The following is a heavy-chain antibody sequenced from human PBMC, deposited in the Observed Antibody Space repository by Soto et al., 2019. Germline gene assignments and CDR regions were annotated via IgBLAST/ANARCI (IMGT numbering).Heavy chain of an antibody. CDR2: ISSSSSTI. CDR1: GFTFSGYS. J-gene: IGHJ6*02. Sequence: EVQLVESGGSLVQPGGSLRLSCAASGFTFSGYSMNWVRQAPGKGLEWVSYISSSSSTIYYADSVKGRFTISRDNAKNSLFLQMNSLRDEDAAVYYCAREGVYYYYGMDVWGQGTTFTVSS. D-gene: IGHD3-16*01. CDR3: AREGVYYYYGMDV. V-gene: IGHV3-48*02.